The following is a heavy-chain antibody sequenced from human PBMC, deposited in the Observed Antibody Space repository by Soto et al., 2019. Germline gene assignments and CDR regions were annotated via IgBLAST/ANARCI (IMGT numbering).Heavy chain of an antibody. CDR3: ARSGEILQTFDS. D-gene: IGHD1-26*01. CDR2: ISGSSSYI. Sequence: GGSLRLSCVVSGVSFSDYSMNWVRQAPGKGLEWVALISGSSSYIYYADSVKGRFTISSDNAKNSLFLQMDSLRVEDTAVYYCARSGEILQTFDSWGQGTLVTVSS. V-gene: IGHV3-21*01. CDR1: GVSFSDYS. J-gene: IGHJ4*02.